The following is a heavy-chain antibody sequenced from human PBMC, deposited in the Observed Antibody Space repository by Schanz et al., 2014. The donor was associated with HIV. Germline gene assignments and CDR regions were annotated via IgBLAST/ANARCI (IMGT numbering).Heavy chain of an antibody. CDR1: GLTFSSYG. CDR2: MSHDGFSK. V-gene: IGHV3-30*03. CDR3: AREGESSGRAGLFDL. D-gene: IGHD6-19*01. Sequence: QVQLVESGGGVVQPGRSLRLSCAGSGLTFSSYGMSWVRQAPGKGLEWVAGMSHDGFSKYFADSVKGRFAISREDSKNTVHLQMDSLRPEDTAVYYCAREGESSGRAGLFDLWGQGAMVTVSS. J-gene: IGHJ3*01.